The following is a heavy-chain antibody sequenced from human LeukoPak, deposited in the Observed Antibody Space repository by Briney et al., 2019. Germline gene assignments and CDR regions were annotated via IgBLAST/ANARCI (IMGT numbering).Heavy chain of an antibody. Sequence: GGSLRLSCTASAVTFGLASMSWGRQAPGKGLEWVSYIRDSGTTIYYADSVKGRFTISRDNAKNSLYLQMNSLTAEDTAVYFCTCFSRSHCGTAACYGPYFDYWGQGILVTVSS. CDR2: IRDSGTTI. V-gene: IGHV3-48*01. D-gene: IGHD2-2*01. CDR1: AVTFGLAS. CDR3: TCFSRSHCGTAACYGPYFDY. J-gene: IGHJ4*02.